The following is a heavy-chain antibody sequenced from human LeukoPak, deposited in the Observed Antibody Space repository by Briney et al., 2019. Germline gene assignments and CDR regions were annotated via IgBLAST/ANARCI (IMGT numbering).Heavy chain of an antibody. V-gene: IGHV3-9*01. CDR1: GFIFDDYA. Sequence: PGRSLRLSCAASGFIFDDYAMHWVRHAPGKRLEWVSGISSNSGGIDYADSVKGRFTISRDNAKNTLYLQMNSLRAEDTAVYYCARDYGGSSPFDYWGQGTLVTVST. CDR2: ISSNSGGI. J-gene: IGHJ4*02. D-gene: IGHD4-23*01. CDR3: ARDYGGSSPFDY.